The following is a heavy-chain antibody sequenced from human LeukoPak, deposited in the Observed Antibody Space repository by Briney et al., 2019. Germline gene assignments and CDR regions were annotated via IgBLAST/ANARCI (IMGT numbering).Heavy chain of an antibody. CDR2: INHSGST. V-gene: IGHV4-34*01. D-gene: IGHD1-26*01. CDR1: GGSFSGYC. CDR3: ARGSVGALSPRSFDY. Sequence: SETLSLTCAVYGGSFSGYCWSWIRQPPGKGLEWIGEINHSGSTNYNPSLKSRVTISVDTSKNQFSLKLSSVTAADTAVYYCARGSVGALSPRSFDYWGQGTLVTVSS. J-gene: IGHJ4*02.